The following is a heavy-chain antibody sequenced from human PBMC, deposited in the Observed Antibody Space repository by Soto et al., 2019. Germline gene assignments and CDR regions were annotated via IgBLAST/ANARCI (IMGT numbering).Heavy chain of an antibody. V-gene: IGHV1-69*02. CDR3: ARGFAHVGEVVDATYDAFDI. D-gene: IGHD2-15*01. J-gene: IGHJ3*02. Sequence: QVQLVQSGAEVKKPGSSVKVSCKASGGTFSSYTISWVRQAPGQGLEWMGRIIPILGIANYAQKFQGRVTITADKSTSTACMELSSLRSEDTAVYYCARGFAHVGEVVDATYDAFDIWGQGTMVTVSS. CDR2: IIPILGIA. CDR1: GGTFSSYT.